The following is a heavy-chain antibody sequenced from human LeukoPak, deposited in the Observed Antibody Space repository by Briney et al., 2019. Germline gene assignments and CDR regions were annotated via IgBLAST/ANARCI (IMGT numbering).Heavy chain of an antibody. D-gene: IGHD2-15*01. Sequence: GRSLRLSCAASGFTFSSYAMHWVRQAPGKGLEWVAGISEDGSNKYYADSVKGRFTISRDNAKNTLYLQMNSLRAEDTAVYYCARDYCSGGSAAGGAFDIWGQGTMVTVSS. V-gene: IGHV3-30-3*01. CDR1: GFTFSSYA. CDR2: ISEDGSNK. J-gene: IGHJ3*02. CDR3: ARDYCSGGSAAGGAFDI.